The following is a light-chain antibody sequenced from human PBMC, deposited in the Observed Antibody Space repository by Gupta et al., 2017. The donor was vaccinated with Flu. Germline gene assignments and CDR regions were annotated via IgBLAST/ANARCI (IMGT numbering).Light chain of an antibody. CDR2: AAS. Sequence: IQMTQSPSFLSASVGDRVTITCRASQSISSYLNWYQQKPGKAPKLLIYAASSLQSGVPSRFSGSGSGTDFTLTISRLQPEDFATYYCQQSDSTLLTFGPGTKVDIK. V-gene: IGKV1-39*01. CDR3: QQSDSTLLT. CDR1: QSISSY. J-gene: IGKJ3*01.